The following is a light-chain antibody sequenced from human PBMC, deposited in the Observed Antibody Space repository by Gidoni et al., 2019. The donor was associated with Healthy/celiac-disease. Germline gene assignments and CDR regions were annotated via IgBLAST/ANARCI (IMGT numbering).Light chain of an antibody. CDR1: RSDVGGYNY. J-gene: IGLJ2*01. CDR2: DVS. Sequence: QSALTQPRSVSGYPGQSVTISCTGTRSDVGGYNYVHWYQQHPGKAPKLMIYDVSKRPSGVPDRFSGSKSGNTASLTISGLQAEDEADYYCCSYAGSYTFVFGGGTKLTVL. V-gene: IGLV2-11*01. CDR3: CSYAGSYTFV.